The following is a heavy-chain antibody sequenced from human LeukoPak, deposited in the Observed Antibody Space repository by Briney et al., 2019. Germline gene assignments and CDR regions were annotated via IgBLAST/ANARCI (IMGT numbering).Heavy chain of an antibody. Sequence: GESLKISCKGSGYSFTSYWIGWVRQLPGKGLEWMGIIYPGDSDTRYSPSFQGQVTISADKSISTAYLQWSSLKASDTAMYYCARAGFYYDSSGPKVFDYWGQGTLVTVPS. V-gene: IGHV5-51*01. CDR2: IYPGDSDT. CDR1: GYSFTSYW. CDR3: ARAGFYYDSSGPKVFDY. D-gene: IGHD3-22*01. J-gene: IGHJ4*02.